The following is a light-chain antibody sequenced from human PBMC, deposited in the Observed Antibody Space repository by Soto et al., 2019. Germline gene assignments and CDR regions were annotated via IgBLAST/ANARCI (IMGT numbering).Light chain of an antibody. CDR2: EVT. CDR1: SRDVGGYNY. J-gene: IGLJ3*02. CDR3: SSYTNSDTWV. V-gene: IGLV2-14*01. Sequence: QSALTQPASVSGSPGQSITISCTGTSRDVGGYNYVSWYQQHPGQVPKLTIYEVTNRPSGVSSRFSGSKSGNTASLTISGLQAEDEADYYCSSYTNSDTWVFGGGTKLAVL.